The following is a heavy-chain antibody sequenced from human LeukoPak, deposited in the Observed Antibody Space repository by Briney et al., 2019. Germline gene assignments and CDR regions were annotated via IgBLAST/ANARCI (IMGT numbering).Heavy chain of an antibody. CDR3: ARDLDSRFDP. Sequence: PGGSLRLSCAASGFTVSSNYMSWVRQAPGKGLEWVSYISHNSSNIKYAGSVKGRFTISRDNAKNSLYLQLNSLRAEDTAVYYCARDLDSRFDPWGQGTLVTVSS. D-gene: IGHD3-3*01. CDR1: GFTVSSNY. CDR2: ISHNSSNI. V-gene: IGHV3-48*01. J-gene: IGHJ5*02.